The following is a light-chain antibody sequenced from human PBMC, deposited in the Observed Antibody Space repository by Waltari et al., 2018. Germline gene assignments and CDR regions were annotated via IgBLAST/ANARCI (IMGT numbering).Light chain of an antibody. CDR3: QSADSRGSYHWV. V-gene: IGLV3-25*03. CDR2: KDT. CDR1: VLPNQH. Sequence: SYELTQPPSVSVSPGQTATIPCSGDVLPNQHASWYQQKPGQAPVLGMKKDTERPSGIPERFSGSSSGATVALTISGVQAEDEADYYCQSADSRGSYHWVFGGGTKLTVL. J-gene: IGLJ3*02.